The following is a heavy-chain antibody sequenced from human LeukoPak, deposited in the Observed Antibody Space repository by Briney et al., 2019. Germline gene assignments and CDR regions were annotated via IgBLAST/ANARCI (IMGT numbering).Heavy chain of an antibody. CDR2: IYPDDSDT. CDR1: GYSFTNYW. J-gene: IGHJ6*03. V-gene: IGHV5-51*01. D-gene: IGHD2-2*01. Sequence: GESLKISCKGSGYSFTNYWIGWVRQMPGKGLEWMGIIYPDDSDTRYSPSFQGQVTISADKSISTAYLQWSSLKASDTAMYYCARQTLGYCSSTSCSYYYYYYMDVWGKGTTVTVSS. CDR3: ARQTLGYCSSTSCSYYYYYYMDV.